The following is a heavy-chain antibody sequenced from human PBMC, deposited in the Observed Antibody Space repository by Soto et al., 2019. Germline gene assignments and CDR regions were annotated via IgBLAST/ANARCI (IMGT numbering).Heavy chain of an antibody. D-gene: IGHD2-2*01. J-gene: IGHJ3*02. CDR1: GFSFSSYG. CDR3: ARFLGYCISTSCSTDAFDI. Sequence: GGSLRLSCAASGFSFSSYGMHWVRQVPGKGLLWVSRINSDGISTNYADSVKGRFTISRDNSKNTLYLQMNSLRAEDTAVYYCARFLGYCISTSCSTDAFDIWGQGTMVTVSS. V-gene: IGHV3-74*01. CDR2: INSDGIST.